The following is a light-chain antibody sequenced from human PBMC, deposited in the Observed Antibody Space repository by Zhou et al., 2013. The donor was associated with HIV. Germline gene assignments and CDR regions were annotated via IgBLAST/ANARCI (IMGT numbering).Light chain of an antibody. CDR1: QSLLHSNGYKY. Sequence: DIVMTQSPLSLPVTPGEPASISCRSSQSLLHSNGYKYLDWYLQKPGQSPQLMIYLGSNRATGVPDRFRGDGSGTDFTLKISRVEAEDVGVYYCMQALQTPLTFGGGTKVEIK. J-gene: IGKJ4*01. CDR2: LGS. CDR3: MQALQTPLT. V-gene: IGKV2-28*01.